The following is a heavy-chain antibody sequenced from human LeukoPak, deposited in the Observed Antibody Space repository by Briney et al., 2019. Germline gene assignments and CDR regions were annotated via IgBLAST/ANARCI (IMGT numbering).Heavy chain of an antibody. CDR3: ARIQLGDIDRLSYGDFHFDY. J-gene: IGHJ4*02. Sequence: SGPALVKPTQTLTLTCTFSGFSLSTSGMCVSWIRQPPGKDLEWLARIDWDYDKYYSTSLKTRLTISKDTSKNQVVLTMTNMDPVDTATYHCARIQLGDIDRLSYGDFHFDYWGQGTLVTVSS. D-gene: IGHD4-17*01. V-gene: IGHV2-70*11. CDR1: GFSLSTSGMC. CDR2: IDWDYDK.